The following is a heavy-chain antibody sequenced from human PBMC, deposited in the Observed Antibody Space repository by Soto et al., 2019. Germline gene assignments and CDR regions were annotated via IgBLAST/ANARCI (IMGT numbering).Heavy chain of an antibody. D-gene: IGHD5-12*01. CDR2: IYTSGSI. V-gene: IGHV4-4*07. Sequence: NPSETLSLTCTVSGDSISSFYWSWIRQPAGKGLEWIGRIYTSGSINYNPSLESRVTMSVDTSKNQVSLKLYSVTAADTAVYYCATYGGGYDYEMNYWGQGNLVTVSS. J-gene: IGHJ4*02. CDR3: ATYGGGYDYEMNY. CDR1: GDSISSFY.